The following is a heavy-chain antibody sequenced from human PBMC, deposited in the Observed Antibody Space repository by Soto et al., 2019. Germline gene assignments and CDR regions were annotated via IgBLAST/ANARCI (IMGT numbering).Heavy chain of an antibody. Sequence: PSATLSLTCAVYGGSFSGYYWSWIRQPPGKGLEWIGEINHSGSTNYNPSLKSRVTISVDTSKNQFSLKLSSVTAADTAVYYCARGLPRYGGLVDYWGQGTLVTVSS. D-gene: IGHD3-10*01. CDR1: GGSFSGYY. CDR3: ARGLPRYGGLVDY. V-gene: IGHV4-34*01. J-gene: IGHJ4*02. CDR2: INHSGST.